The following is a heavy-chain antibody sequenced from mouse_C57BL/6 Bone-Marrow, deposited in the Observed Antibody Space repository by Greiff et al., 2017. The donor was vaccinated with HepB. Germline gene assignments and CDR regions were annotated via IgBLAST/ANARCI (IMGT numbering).Heavy chain of an antibody. CDR3: ARRGLITTVPAMDY. CDR1: GYTFTSYW. J-gene: IGHJ4*01. Sequence: QVQLQQPGAELVMPGASVKLSCKASGYTFTSYWMHWVKQRPGQGLEWIGEIDPSDSYTNYNQKFKGKSTLTVDKSSSTAYMQLSRLTSEDSAVYYCARRGLITTVPAMDYWGQGTSVTVSS. D-gene: IGHD1-1*01. V-gene: IGHV1-69*01. CDR2: IDPSDSYT.